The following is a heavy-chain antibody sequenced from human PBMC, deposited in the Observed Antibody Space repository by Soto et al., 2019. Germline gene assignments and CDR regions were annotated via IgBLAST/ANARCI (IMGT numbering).Heavy chain of an antibody. J-gene: IGHJ5*02. D-gene: IGHD3-16*01. CDR3: ASTQATPTYESWGSYWFDP. V-gene: IGHV3-48*03. CDR2: ISSSGSTI. CDR1: GFTFSSYE. Sequence: EVQLVESGGGLVQPGGSLRLSCAASGFTFSSYEMNWVRQAPGKGLEWVSYISSSGSTIYYADSVKGRFTISRDNAKNSLYLQMNSLRAEDTAVYYCASTQATPTYESWGSYWFDPWGQGTLVTVSS.